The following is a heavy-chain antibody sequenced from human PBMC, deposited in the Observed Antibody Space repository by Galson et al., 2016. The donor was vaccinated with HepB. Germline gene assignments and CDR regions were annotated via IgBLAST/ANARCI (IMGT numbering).Heavy chain of an antibody. CDR2: VDPEDGEI. J-gene: IGHJ4*02. D-gene: IGHD1-1*01. Sequence: VKVSCKVSGYSFTDYYMHWVQQAPGKGLEWMGLVDPEDGEITYAEKFQGRVTITADTSTDTAYMELSSLRSEDRAVYYCATGTTLVDYWGQGTLVIVSS. CDR1: GYSFTDYY. CDR3: ATGTTLVDY. V-gene: IGHV1-69-2*01.